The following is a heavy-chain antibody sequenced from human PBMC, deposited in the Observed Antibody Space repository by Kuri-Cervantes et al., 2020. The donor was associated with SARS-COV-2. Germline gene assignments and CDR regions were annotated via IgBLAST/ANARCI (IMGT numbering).Heavy chain of an antibody. CDR3: ARDRDIVVVPAAISGYYYGMDV. D-gene: IGHD2-2*02. V-gene: IGHV4-30-4*08. CDR2: IYYSGCT. CDR1: GGSISSSSYY. J-gene: IGHJ6*02. Sequence: SETLSLTCTVSGGSISSSSYYWGWIRQPPGKGLEWIGYIYYSGCTYYNPSLKSRVTISVDTSKNQFSLKLSSVTAADTAVYYCARDRDIVVVPAAISGYYYGMDVWGQGTTVTVSS.